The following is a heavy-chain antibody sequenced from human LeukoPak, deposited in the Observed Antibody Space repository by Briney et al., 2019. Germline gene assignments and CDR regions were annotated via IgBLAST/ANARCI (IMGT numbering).Heavy chain of an antibody. CDR1: GYTFTGYY. CDR2: INPNSGGT. J-gene: IGHJ4*02. Sequence: ASVKVSCKASGYTFTGYYMHWVRQAPGQGVEWMGWINPNSGGTNYAQKFQGRVTMTRNNSISTAYMELSRLRSEDTAVYYCARRSTRDMVLNYWGQGTLVTVSS. CDR3: ARRSTRDMVLNY. D-gene: IGHD3-10*01. V-gene: IGHV1-2*02.